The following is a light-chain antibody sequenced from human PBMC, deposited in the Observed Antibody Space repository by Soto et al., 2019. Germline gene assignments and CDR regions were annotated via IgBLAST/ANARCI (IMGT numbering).Light chain of an antibody. Sequence: EIVLTPSPGTLSLSPGERATLSCWSSQSLSSTYLAWYQKKPGQAPRLLIYGASSRATGIPDRFSGSVSGTDFTLTISRLEPEDFAVYYCQQYGSSPPTFGQGTKVDI. V-gene: IGKV3-20*01. CDR3: QQYGSSPPT. J-gene: IGKJ1*01. CDR1: QSLSSTY. CDR2: GAS.